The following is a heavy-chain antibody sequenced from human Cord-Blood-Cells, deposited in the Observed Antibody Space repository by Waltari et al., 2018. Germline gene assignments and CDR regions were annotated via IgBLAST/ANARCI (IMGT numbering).Heavy chain of an antibody. CDR3: TRKYSRSSSGCDP. Sequence: QVQLQQWGAGLLKPSETLSLTCAVYGGSFSGYYWSWIRQPPGKGMEWIGEINHSGSTNYSPSLKSQVTVSVDTSAIECSLKLSSVAAADTAVYCCTRKYSRSSSGCDPWGQGTLVTVSS. J-gene: IGHJ5*02. CDR1: GGSFSGYY. D-gene: IGHD6-6*01. V-gene: IGHV4-34*01. CDR2: INHSGST.